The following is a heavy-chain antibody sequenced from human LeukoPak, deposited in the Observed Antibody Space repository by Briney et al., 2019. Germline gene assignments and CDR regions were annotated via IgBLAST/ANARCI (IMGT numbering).Heavy chain of an antibody. CDR3: ARVGGYDSVSGTYRTPTFDV. D-gene: IGHD3-16*02. CDR2: INHSGTT. Sequence: KPSETLSLTCVVDGGSFTNNYWGWIRQPPGKGLEWIGYINHSGTTDYNPSLKSRVTISVDTAKNQFSLKVTSVTAADTAVYYCARVGGYDSVSGTYRTPTFDVWGRGTMVAVS. V-gene: IGHV4-34*01. CDR1: GGSFTNNY. J-gene: IGHJ3*01.